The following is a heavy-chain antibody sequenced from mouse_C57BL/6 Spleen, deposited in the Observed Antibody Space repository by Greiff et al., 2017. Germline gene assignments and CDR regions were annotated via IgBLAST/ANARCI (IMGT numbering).Heavy chain of an antibody. CDR3: ARSRDYDGAWFAY. CDR1: GYTFTSYW. J-gene: IGHJ3*01. V-gene: IGHV1-50*01. Sequence: VQLQQPGAELVKPGASVKLSCKASGYTFTSYWMQWVKQRPGQGLEWIGEIDPSDSYTNYNQKFKGKATLTVDTSSSTAYMQLSSLTSEDSAVYDCARSRDYDGAWFAYWGQGTLVTVSA. D-gene: IGHD2-4*01. CDR2: IDPSDSYT.